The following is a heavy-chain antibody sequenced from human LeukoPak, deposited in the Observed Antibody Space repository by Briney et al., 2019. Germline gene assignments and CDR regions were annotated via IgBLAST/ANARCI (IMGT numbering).Heavy chain of an antibody. CDR2: IKQDGSEK. D-gene: IGHD2-2*01. V-gene: IGHV3-7*01. CDR1: GFTFSSYW. J-gene: IGHJ5*02. Sequence: PGGSLRLSCAASGFTFSSYWMSWVRQAPGKGLEWVANIKQDGSEKYYVDSVKGRFTISRDNAKNSLYLQMNSLRAGDTAVYYCARYCSSTSCYDNWFDPWGQGTLVTVSS. CDR3: ARYCSSTSCYDNWFDP.